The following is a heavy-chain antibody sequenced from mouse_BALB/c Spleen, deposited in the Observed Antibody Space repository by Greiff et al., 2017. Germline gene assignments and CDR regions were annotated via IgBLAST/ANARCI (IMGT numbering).Heavy chain of an antibody. D-gene: IGHD2-4*01. V-gene: IGHV5-6-5*01. Sequence: EVQRVESGGGLVKPGGSLKLSCAASGFTFSSYAMSWVRQTPEKRLEWVASISSGGSTYYPDSVKGRFTISRDNARNILYLQMSSLRSEDTAMYYCARVYDYDPWFAYWGQGTLVTVSA. J-gene: IGHJ3*01. CDR1: GFTFSSYA. CDR2: ISSGGST. CDR3: ARVYDYDPWFAY.